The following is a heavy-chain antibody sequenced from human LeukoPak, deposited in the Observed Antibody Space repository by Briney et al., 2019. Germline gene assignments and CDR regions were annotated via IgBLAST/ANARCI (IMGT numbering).Heavy chain of an antibody. D-gene: IGHD1-1*01. CDR2: IYYSGST. V-gene: IGHV4-59*01. CDR1: GGSISSYY. CDR3: ARDVPPPPNEGDDAFDI. J-gene: IGHJ3*02. Sequence: KPSETLSLTCTVSGGSISSYYWSWIRQPPGKGLEWIGYIYYSGSTNYNPSLKSRVTISVDTSKNQFSLKLSSVTAADTAVYYCARDVPPPPNEGDDAFDIWGQGTMVTVSS.